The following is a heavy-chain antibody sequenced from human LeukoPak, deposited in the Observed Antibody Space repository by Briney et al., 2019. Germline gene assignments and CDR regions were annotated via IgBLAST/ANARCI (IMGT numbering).Heavy chain of an antibody. CDR3: ARGVPVEMATIYNYGMDV. J-gene: IGHJ6*02. D-gene: IGHD5-24*01. CDR1: GGTFSSYA. CDR2: IIPIFGTA. V-gene: IGHV1-69*13. Sequence: ASVKVSCKASGGTFSSYAISWVRQAPGQGLEWMGGIIPIFGTANYAQKFQGRVTITADESTSTAYMELSSLRSEDTAVYYCARGVPVEMATIYNYGMDVWGQGTTVTVSS.